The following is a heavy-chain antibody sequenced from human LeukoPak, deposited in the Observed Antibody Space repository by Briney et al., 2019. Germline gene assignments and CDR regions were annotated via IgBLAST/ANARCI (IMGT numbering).Heavy chain of an antibody. D-gene: IGHD4-17*01. CDR1: GGSISSSTHY. CDR3: ARDLDGDSC. V-gene: IGHV4-39*07. J-gene: IGHJ4*02. Sequence: SETLSLTCIVSGGSISSSTHYWGWIRQPPGKGLEWIGSVYYSGNTYYNPSLKSRVTLSADTSKNQFSLKLSSVTAADTAVYYCARDLDGDSCWGQGTLVTVSS. CDR2: VYYSGNT.